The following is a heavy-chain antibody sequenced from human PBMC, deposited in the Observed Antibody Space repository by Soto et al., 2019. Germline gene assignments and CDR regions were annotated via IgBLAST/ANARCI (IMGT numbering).Heavy chain of an antibody. CDR2: LNQDGSEK. J-gene: IGHJ4*02. Sequence: PGESLKISCAASGFTFSTYWMSWVRQAPGKGLEWVANLNQDGSEKYYVDSVKGRFTISRDNAKNSLYLQMNSLRAEDTAVYYCARYCRSTTRSFWGQGTLVTVSS. CDR3: ARYCRSTTRSF. V-gene: IGHV3-7*01. D-gene: IGHD2-2*01. CDR1: GFTFSTYW.